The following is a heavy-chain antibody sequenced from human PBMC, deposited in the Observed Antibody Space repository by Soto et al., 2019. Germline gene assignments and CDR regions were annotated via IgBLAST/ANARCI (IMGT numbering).Heavy chain of an antibody. Sequence: EGSLRLSCAASGFTFSNYGMHWVRQAPGKGLEWVAVISYDGSNKYYAGSLKGRFTISRDNSKNTLYLQMNSLRAEDTAVYYCAKGAYGSGSLYYFDYWGQGTLVTVSS. CDR2: ISYDGSNK. J-gene: IGHJ4*02. V-gene: IGHV3-30*18. CDR3: AKGAYGSGSLYYFDY. D-gene: IGHD3-10*01. CDR1: GFTFSNYG.